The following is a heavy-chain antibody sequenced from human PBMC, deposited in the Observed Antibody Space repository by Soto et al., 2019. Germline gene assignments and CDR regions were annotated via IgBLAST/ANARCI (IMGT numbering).Heavy chain of an antibody. CDR3: SRQASDFWSGKPQYYMDV. CDR2: IRSKANNYAT. Sequence: EVQLVESGGGLVQPGGSLKLSCAASGFTFSGSAMHWVRQASGKGLGWVGRIRSKANNYATAYGASVKGRFTISRDDSKHTAYLQMNSLKTEDTAVYYCSRQASDFWSGKPQYYMDVWGKGTTVTVSS. CDR1: GFTFSGSA. J-gene: IGHJ6*03. V-gene: IGHV3-73*01. D-gene: IGHD3-3*01.